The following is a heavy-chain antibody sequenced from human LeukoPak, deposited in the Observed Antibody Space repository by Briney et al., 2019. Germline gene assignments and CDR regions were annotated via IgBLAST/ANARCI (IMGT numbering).Heavy chain of an antibody. CDR2: IWDDGSNK. CDR3: ARAEVPAAIKSGAFDI. V-gene: IGHV3-33*01. Sequence: GGSQRLSCAASGFTFSSYGMYWVRQAPGKGLEWVAVIWDDGSNKYYADSVKGRFTISRDNSKNTLYLQMNSLRAGDTAVYYCARAEVPAAIKSGAFDIWGQGTMVTVSS. D-gene: IGHD2-2*01. J-gene: IGHJ3*02. CDR1: GFTFSSYG.